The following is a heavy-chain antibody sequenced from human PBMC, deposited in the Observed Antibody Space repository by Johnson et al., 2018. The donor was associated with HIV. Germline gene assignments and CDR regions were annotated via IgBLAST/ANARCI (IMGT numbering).Heavy chain of an antibody. V-gene: IGHV3-20*04. J-gene: IGHJ3*02. Sequence: VQLVESGGGVVRPGGSLRLSCVGSGFTFDDYALSWVRQLPGKGLEWVSGISWNGGSTAYADSVKGRFTISRDNAKNSLYLQMNSLRSEDTALYYCARVTIFGVTKVDAFDIWGQGTLVTVSS. CDR2: ISWNGGST. D-gene: IGHD3-3*01. CDR1: GFTFDDYA. CDR3: ARVTIFGVTKVDAFDI.